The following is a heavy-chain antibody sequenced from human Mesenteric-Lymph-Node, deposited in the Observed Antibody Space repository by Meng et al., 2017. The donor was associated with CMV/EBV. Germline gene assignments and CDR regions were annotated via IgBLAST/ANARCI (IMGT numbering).Heavy chain of an antibody. J-gene: IGHJ4*02. CDR1: GYGFTDYY. CDR2: IRPNTGST. CDR3: ARDAGDPIINFDL. D-gene: IGHD3-9*01. Sequence: KASGYGFTDYYMHWLRQIPGQGPEWMGWIRPNTGSTLYAQKFKGRVTMTRDTSITTAYMDLSGLRADDTAVYYCARDAGDPIINFDLWGQGTLVTVSS. V-gene: IGHV1-2*02.